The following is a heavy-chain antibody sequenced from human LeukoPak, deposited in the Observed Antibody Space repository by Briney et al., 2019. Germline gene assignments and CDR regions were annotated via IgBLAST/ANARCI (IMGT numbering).Heavy chain of an antibody. Sequence: ASVKVSCKASGYTFTSYGISWVRQAPGQGLEWMGWISAHYGNTNYAQKLQGRVTMTTDTSTSTAYMELRSLRSDDTAVYYCARDCSSTSCFLGAFDIWGQGTMVTVSS. CDR2: ISAHYGNT. CDR3: ARDCSSTSCFLGAFDI. J-gene: IGHJ3*02. CDR1: GYTFTSYG. D-gene: IGHD2-2*01. V-gene: IGHV1-18*01.